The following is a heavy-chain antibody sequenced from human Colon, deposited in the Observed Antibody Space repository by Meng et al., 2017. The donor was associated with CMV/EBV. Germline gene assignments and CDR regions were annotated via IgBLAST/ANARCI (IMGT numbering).Heavy chain of an antibody. Sequence: GESLKISCAASGFRFSSSQMHWVRQAPGKGLEWVACIRNDGSVQHHAHFVRGRFSVSRDNSKNMLFLQMNSLEGEDTAIYYCVKSAKGGTQFFDDWGQGTLVTVSS. CDR1: GFRFSSSQ. V-gene: IGHV3-30*02. CDR3: VKSAKGGTQFFDD. D-gene: IGHD5-24*01. J-gene: IGHJ4*02. CDR2: IRNDGSVQ.